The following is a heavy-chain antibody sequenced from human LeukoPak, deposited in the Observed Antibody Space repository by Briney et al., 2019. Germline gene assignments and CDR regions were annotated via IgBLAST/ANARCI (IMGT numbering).Heavy chain of an antibody. CDR1: GFTFSSYG. J-gene: IGHJ3*02. Sequence: GGSLRLSCAASGFTFSSYGMHWVRQAPGKGLEWVAFIRYDGSNKYYADSVKGRFTISRDNSKNTLYLQMNSLRAEDTAVYYCAKVYAGTVTGAFDIWGQGTMVTVSS. V-gene: IGHV3-30*02. D-gene: IGHD4-17*01. CDR3: AKVYAGTVTGAFDI. CDR2: IRYDGSNK.